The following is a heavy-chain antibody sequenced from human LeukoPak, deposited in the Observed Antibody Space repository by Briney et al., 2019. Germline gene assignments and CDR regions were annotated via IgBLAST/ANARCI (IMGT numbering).Heavy chain of an antibody. CDR3: TRDSPDYDSSGYGSFDY. Sequence: GGSLRLSCTASGFTFGDYAMSWVRQAPGKGLEWVGFIRSKAYGGTTEYAASVKGRFTISKDDSKSIAYLQMNSLKTEDTAVYYCTRDSPDYDSSGYGSFDYWGQGTLVTVSS. D-gene: IGHD3-22*01. J-gene: IGHJ4*02. CDR1: GFTFGDYA. CDR2: IRSKAYGGTT. V-gene: IGHV3-49*04.